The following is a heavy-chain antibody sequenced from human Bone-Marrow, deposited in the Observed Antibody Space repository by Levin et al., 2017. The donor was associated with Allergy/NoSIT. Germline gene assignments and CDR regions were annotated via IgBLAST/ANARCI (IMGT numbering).Heavy chain of an antibody. CDR3: TNGLGGEAS. Sequence: GESLKISCATSGFTFSNFWMHWVRQVPGKGLMFVSTIRPDGTAANYADSVKGRFTISRDNSKKTLFLQMNTLRVEDTALYYCTNGLGGEASWGRGTLVTVSS. CDR1: GFTFSNFW. CDR2: IRPDGTAA. V-gene: IGHV3-74*01. D-gene: IGHD2-15*01. J-gene: IGHJ4*02.